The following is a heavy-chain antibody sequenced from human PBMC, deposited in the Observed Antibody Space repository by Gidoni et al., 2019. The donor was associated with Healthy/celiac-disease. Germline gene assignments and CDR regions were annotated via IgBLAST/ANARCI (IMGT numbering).Heavy chain of an antibody. J-gene: IGHJ5*02. Sequence: QVQLVESGGGVVQPGRSLRLSCAASGFTFSSYGMHWVRQAPGKGLEWVAVIWYDGSNKYYADSVKGRFTISRDNSKNTLYLQMNSLRAEDTAVYYCARDTERFKSVEENWFDPWGQGTLVTVSS. V-gene: IGHV3-33*01. D-gene: IGHD3-16*01. CDR2: IWYDGSNK. CDR1: GFTFSSYG. CDR3: ARDTERFKSVEENWFDP.